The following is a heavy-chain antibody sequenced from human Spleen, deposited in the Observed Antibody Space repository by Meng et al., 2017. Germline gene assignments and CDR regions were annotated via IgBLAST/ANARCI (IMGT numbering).Heavy chain of an antibody. Sequence: EVQLVEAGGGSVRPGGSLRLSWVASGVSFTDAWMSWVCQAPGKGLEWVGRIETKSEGGTADYAAPVKGRFSISRDDSKNTLYLQMNTLISEDTGVYFCATGAAAADHWGQGTLVTVSS. D-gene: IGHD6-13*01. J-gene: IGHJ4*02. CDR1: GVSFTDAW. CDR3: ATGAAAADH. CDR2: IETKSEGGTA. V-gene: IGHV3-15*04.